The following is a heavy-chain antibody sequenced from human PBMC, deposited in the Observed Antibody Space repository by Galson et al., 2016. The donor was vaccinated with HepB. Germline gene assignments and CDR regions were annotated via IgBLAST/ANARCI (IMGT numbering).Heavy chain of an antibody. J-gene: IGHJ4*01. CDR2: ISGSGGSK. D-gene: IGHD2-2*01. Sequence: SLRLSCAASGLTFSTYGMTWVRQAPGKGLELVSGISGSGGSKYYADSVKGRFTISRDNSKNALYLHMNSLSAEDTASYYCASLPATPSHNWGHGTLVTVSS. V-gene: IGHV3-23*01. CDR3: ASLPATPSHN. CDR1: GLTFSTYG.